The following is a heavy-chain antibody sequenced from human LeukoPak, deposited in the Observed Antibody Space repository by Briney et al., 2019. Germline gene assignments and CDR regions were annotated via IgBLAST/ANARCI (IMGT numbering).Heavy chain of an antibody. CDR1: GFTFNTYE. CDR3: ARDSLHDYGGTGYGYYFDY. Sequence: GGSLRLSCAASGFTFNTYEMIWVRQAPGKGLEWISYISSSGSLMYYADSVKGRFTISRDSAKNSVYLQLTSLRADDTAVYYCARDSLHDYGGTGYGYYFDYWGQGTLVTVSS. J-gene: IGHJ4*02. CDR2: ISSSGSLM. V-gene: IGHV3-48*03. D-gene: IGHD3-9*01.